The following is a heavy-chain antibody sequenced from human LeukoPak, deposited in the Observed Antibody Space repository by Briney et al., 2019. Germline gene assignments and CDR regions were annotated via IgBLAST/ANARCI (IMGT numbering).Heavy chain of an antibody. Sequence: PSAALSLPCAVSGGSFSGYYWSWIRQPPGKGLEWSGEINHSGSTNYNPSLQRRVTISVDTSKNQFSLKLSSVTAADTAVYYCARGEDAVATIFYYYYYGMDVWGKGTTVTVSS. J-gene: IGHJ6*04. V-gene: IGHV4-34*01. CDR1: GGSFSGYY. CDR3: ARGEDAVATIFYYYYYGMDV. CDR2: INHSGST. D-gene: IGHD5-12*01.